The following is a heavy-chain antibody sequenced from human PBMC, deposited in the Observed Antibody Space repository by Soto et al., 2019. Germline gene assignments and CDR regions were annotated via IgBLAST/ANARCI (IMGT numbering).Heavy chain of an antibody. CDR2: IYSGGST. CDR3: ARDRVENGYPEYFQH. CDR1: GFTVSSNY. Sequence: GGSLRLSCAASGFTVSSNYMSWVRQAPGKGLEWVSVIYSGGSTYYADSVKGRFTISRDNSKNTLYLQMNSLRAEDTAVYYCARDRVENGYPEYFQHWGQGTLVTVS. D-gene: IGHD5-18*01. V-gene: IGHV3-53*01. J-gene: IGHJ1*01.